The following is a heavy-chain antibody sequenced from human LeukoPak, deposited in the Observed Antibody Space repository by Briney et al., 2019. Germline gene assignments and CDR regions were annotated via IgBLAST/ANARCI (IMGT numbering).Heavy chain of an antibody. J-gene: IGHJ4*02. V-gene: IGHV3-21*01. D-gene: IGHD5-24*01. Sequence: GGSLRLSCAASGFTFSSYSMNWVRQAPGKGLEWVSSISSSSSYIYYADSVKGRFTISRDNAKNSLYLQMNSLRAEDTAVHYCARGGDGYNGMFLDYWGQGTLVTVSS. CDR3: ARGGDGYNGMFLDY. CDR2: ISSSSSYI. CDR1: GFTFSSYS.